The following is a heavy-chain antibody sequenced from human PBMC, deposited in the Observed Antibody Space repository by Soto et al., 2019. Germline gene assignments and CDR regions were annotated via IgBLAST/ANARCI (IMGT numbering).Heavy chain of an antibody. Sequence: SETLSLTCTVSGGSIISYYWSWSLQPPWERLEWIGYVYYSGSTNYNPSLKSRVTISVDTSKNQFSLKLNSVTAADPAVYYCARTNYDFWSGFGYWGQGTLVTVSS. CDR3: ARTNYDFWSGFGY. CDR1: GGSIISYY. J-gene: IGHJ4*02. V-gene: IGHV4-59*08. CDR2: VYYSGST. D-gene: IGHD3-3*01.